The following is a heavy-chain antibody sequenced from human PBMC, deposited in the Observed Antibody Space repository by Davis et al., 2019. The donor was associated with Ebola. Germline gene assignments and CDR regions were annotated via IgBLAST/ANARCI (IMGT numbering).Heavy chain of an antibody. V-gene: IGHV4-34*01. CDR3: ASSTGTTVPGPYYYYYMDV. D-gene: IGHD1-7*01. J-gene: IGHJ6*03. Sequence: PSETLSLTCAVYGGSFSGYYWSWIRQPPGKGLEWIGEINHSGSTNYNPSLKSRVTISVDTSKNQFSLKLSSVTAADTAVYYCASSTGTTVPGPYYYYYMDVWGKGTTVTVSS. CDR1: GGSFSGYY. CDR2: INHSGST.